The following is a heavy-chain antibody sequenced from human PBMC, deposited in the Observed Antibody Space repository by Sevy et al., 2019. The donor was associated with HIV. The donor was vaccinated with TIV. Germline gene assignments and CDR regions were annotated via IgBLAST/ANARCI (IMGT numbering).Heavy chain of an antibody. CDR2: ISGSGGST. V-gene: IGHV3-23*01. J-gene: IGHJ4*02. Sequence: WGSLRLSCAASGFTFSSYAMSWVRQAPGKGLEWVSAISGSGGSTYYADSVKGRFTISRDNSKNTLYLQMNSLRAEDTAVYYCAKDTGGTVTPFDYWGQGTLVTVSS. CDR3: AKDTGGTVTPFDY. D-gene: IGHD4-4*01. CDR1: GFTFSSYA.